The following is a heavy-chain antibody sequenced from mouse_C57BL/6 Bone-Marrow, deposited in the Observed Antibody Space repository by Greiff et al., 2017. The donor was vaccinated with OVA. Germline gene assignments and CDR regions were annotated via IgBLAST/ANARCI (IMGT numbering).Heavy chain of an antibody. CDR1: GYSFTGYY. CDR2: INPSTGGT. J-gene: IGHJ3*01. CDR3: AKRRNYGKGFAY. V-gene: IGHV1-42*01. Sequence: VQLQQSGPELVKPGASVKISCKASGYSFTGYYMNWVKQSPEKSLEWIGEINPSTGGTTYNQKFKAKATLTVDKSSSTAYMQLKSLTSEDSAVYYCAKRRNYGKGFAYWGQGTLVTVSA. D-gene: IGHD2-1*01.